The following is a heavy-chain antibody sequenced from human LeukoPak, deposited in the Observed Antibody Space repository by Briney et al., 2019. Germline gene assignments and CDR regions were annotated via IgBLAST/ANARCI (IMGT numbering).Heavy chain of an antibody. CDR3: ARDTGKAGYCTNGVCHDY. V-gene: IGHV1-2*02. CDR1: GGTFSSYA. J-gene: IGHJ4*02. D-gene: IGHD2-8*01. Sequence: ASVKVSYKASGGTFSSYAISWVRQAPGQGLEWMGRINPNSGGTNYAQKFQGRVTMTRDTSISTAYMELSRLRSDDTAVYYCARDTGKAGYCTNGVCHDYWGQGTLVTVSS. CDR2: INPNSGGT.